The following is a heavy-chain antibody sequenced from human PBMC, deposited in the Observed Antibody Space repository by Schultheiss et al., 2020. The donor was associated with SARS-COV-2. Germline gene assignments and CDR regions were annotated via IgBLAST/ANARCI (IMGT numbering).Heavy chain of an antibody. J-gene: IGHJ6*03. CDR3: ARVNCDSSLYSYYYMDV. D-gene: IGHD6-6*01. CDR1: GFTFTSSA. Sequence: SVKVSCKASGFTFTSSAMQWVRQARGQGLEWMGRIIPILGIANYAQKFQGRVTMTTDTSTSTAYMELRSLRSDDTAVYYCARVNCDSSLYSYYYMDVWGKGTTVTVSS. V-gene: IGHV1-69*04. CDR2: IIPILGIA.